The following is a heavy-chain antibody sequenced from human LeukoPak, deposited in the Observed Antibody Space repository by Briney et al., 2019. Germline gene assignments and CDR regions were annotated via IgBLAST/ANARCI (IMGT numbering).Heavy chain of an antibody. CDR1: GGTFGSYA. D-gene: IGHD2-8*01. V-gene: IGHV1-69*05. J-gene: IGHJ3*02. CDR3: ARAGTILTAAFDI. CDR2: IIPIFGTA. Sequence: GSSVKVSCKASGGTFGSYAISWVRQAPGQGLEWMGGIIPIFGTANYAQKFQGRVTITTDESTSTAYMEMSSLRSEDTAVYYCARAGTILTAAFDIWGQGTMVTVSS.